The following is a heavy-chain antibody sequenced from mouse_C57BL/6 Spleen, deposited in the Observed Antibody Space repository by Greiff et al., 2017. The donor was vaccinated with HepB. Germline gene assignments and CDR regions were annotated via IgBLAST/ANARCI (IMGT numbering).Heavy chain of an antibody. J-gene: IGHJ3*01. V-gene: IGHV1-26*01. D-gene: IGHD2-2*01. CDR2: INPNNGGT. CDR1: GYTFTDYY. CDR3: ARHGYDDAY. Sequence: VQLQQSGPELVKPGASVKISCKASGYTFTDYYMNWVKQSHGKSLEWIGDINPNNGGTSYNQKFKGKATLTVDKSSSTAYMELRSLTSEDSAVYYCARHGYDDAYWGQGTLVTVSA.